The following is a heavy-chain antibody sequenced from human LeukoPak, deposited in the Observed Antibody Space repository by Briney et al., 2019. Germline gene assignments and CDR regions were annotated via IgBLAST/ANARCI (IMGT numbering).Heavy chain of an antibody. Sequence: PGGSLRLSCAASGFTFSSYGTHWVRQAPGKGLEWAAVISYDGSTEYYADSVKGRFTISRDNSKNTLYLQINSLRAEDTAVYYCARDDRPYRIAVAAGDYWGQGTLVTVSS. J-gene: IGHJ4*02. CDR2: ISYDGSTE. V-gene: IGHV3-30*03. CDR3: ARDDRPYRIAVAAGDY. CDR1: GFTFSSYG. D-gene: IGHD6-19*01.